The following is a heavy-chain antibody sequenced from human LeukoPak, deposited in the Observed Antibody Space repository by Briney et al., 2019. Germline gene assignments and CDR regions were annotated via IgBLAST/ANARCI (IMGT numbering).Heavy chain of an antibody. CDR1: GYTFTSYG. Sequence: GASVKVSCKASGYTFTSYGITWVRQAPGQGLEWMGRIIPIFGLVNYAQKFQGRVTITADKSTGTAYMELSSLKSEDTAVYYCANWELWKGWGQGTLVTVSS. CDR3: ANWELWKG. D-gene: IGHD3-16*01. CDR2: IIPIFGLV. V-gene: IGHV1-69*04. J-gene: IGHJ4*02.